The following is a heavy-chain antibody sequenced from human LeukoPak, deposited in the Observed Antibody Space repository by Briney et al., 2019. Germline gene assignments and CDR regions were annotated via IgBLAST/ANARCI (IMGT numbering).Heavy chain of an antibody. J-gene: IGHJ4*02. D-gene: IGHD3-22*01. V-gene: IGHV3-23*01. CDR3: AKVGYYDSSGYYYEDVLDY. CDR1: GFTFSSYA. Sequence: PGGSLRLSCAASGFTFSSYAMSWVRQAPGKGLEWVSAISGSGGSTYYADSVKGRFTISRDNSKNTLYLQMNSLRAEDTAVYYCAKVGYYDSSGYYYEDVLDYWGQGTLVTVSS. CDR2: ISGSGGST.